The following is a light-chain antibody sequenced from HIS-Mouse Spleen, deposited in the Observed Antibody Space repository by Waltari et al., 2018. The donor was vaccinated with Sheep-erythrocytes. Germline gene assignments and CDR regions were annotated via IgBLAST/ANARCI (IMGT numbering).Light chain of an antibody. Sequence: DIQMTQSPSSLSASVGDRVTITCRASQSISSYLNWYQQKPGKAPKLLIYAASSLHSGVPSRLSGSGSGTDFTLTISSLQPEDVATYYCQQSYSTPYTFGQGTKLEIK. J-gene: IGKJ2*01. V-gene: IGKV1-39*01. CDR1: QSISSY. CDR2: AAS. CDR3: QQSYSTPYT.